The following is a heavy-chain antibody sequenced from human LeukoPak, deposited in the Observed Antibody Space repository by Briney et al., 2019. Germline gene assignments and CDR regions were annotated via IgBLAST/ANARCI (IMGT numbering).Heavy chain of an antibody. J-gene: IGHJ4*02. CDR1: GLRFSDYY. D-gene: IGHD6-6*01. CDR2: ISSSGTTI. CDR3: ILAPPCY. Sequence: GGSLRLSCAASGLRFSDYYMNWIRQAPGRGLEWLSYISSSGTTIYYADSVKGRFTISRDNTKNSLYLQMTSLRAEDTAVYYCILAPPCYWGQGTLVTVSS. V-gene: IGHV3-11*01.